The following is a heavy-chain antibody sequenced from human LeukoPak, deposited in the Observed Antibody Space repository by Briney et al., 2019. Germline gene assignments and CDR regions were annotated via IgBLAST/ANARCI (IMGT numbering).Heavy chain of an antibody. CDR1: GGTFSSYA. Sequence: SVKVSCKASGGTFSSYAISWVRQAPGQGLEWMGGIIPIFGTANYAQKFQGRVTITADESTSTAYMELSRLRSEDTAVYYCARYSGSRKQVFDYWGQGTLVTVSS. CDR3: ARYSGSRKQVFDY. V-gene: IGHV1-69*13. J-gene: IGHJ4*02. CDR2: IIPIFGTA. D-gene: IGHD6-19*01.